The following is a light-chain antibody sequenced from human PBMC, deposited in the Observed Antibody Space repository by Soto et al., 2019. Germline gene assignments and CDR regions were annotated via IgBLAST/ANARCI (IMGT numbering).Light chain of an antibody. Sequence: IQLTQSPSSLSASVGDRVSITCRASQDIKTYLAWYQQKQGKAPKLLLSGTFTLQSGVPSRFNGSGSGTDFTITISRLQPEDFATYCCQHLNNYPPFTFGPGTKVDLE. J-gene: IGKJ3*01. CDR3: QHLNNYPPFT. CDR2: GTF. CDR1: QDIKTY. V-gene: IGKV1-9*01.